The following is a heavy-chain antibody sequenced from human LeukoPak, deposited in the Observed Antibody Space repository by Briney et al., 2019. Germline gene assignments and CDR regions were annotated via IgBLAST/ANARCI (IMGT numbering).Heavy chain of an antibody. CDR2: ISHDGSNK. Sequence: PGRSLRLSCAASGFTFSSYGMHWVRQAPGKGLEWVAVISHDGSNKYYADSVKGRFTISRDNSKNTLYLQMNSLRAEDTAVYYCATHTVTQFDYWGQGTLVTVSS. CDR3: ATHTVTQFDY. CDR1: GFTFSSYG. D-gene: IGHD4-11*01. J-gene: IGHJ4*02. V-gene: IGHV3-30*03.